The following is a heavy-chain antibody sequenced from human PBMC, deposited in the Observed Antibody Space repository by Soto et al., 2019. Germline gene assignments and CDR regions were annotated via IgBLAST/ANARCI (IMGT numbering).Heavy chain of an antibody. CDR3: ARRGYCTNGVCYYGMDV. J-gene: IGHJ6*02. CDR2: IYHSGST. CDR1: GDSISSRNC. Sequence: PSHSVSLISIASGDSISSRNCWSWDRQHPGKGLGWIGEIYHSGSTNYNPSLKSRVTISVDKSKNQFSLKLSSVTAADTAVYYCARRGYCTNGVCYYGMDVWGQGTTVTVSS. D-gene: IGHD2-8*01. V-gene: IGHV4-4*02.